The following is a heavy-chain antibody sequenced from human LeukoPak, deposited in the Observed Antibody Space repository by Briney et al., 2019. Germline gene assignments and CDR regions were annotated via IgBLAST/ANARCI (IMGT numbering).Heavy chain of an antibody. CDR1: GGSISSGGYS. CDR3: ARGTYYYDSSGYYFDY. Sequence: TLSLTCAVSGGSISSGGYSWSWIRQPPGKGLEWIGYIYHSGSTYYNPSLKSRVTISVDRSKNQFSPKLSSVTAADTAVYYCARGTYYYDSSGYYFDYWGQGTLVTVSS. V-gene: IGHV4-30-2*01. CDR2: IYHSGST. D-gene: IGHD3-22*01. J-gene: IGHJ4*02.